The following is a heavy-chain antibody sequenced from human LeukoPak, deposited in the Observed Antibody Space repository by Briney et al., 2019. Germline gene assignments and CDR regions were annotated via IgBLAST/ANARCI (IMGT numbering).Heavy chain of an antibody. Sequence: GASVKVSCKASGYTFTGYYMHWVRQAPGQGLEWMGWINPNSGGTNYAQKFQGRVTMTRDTSISTAYMELSRLRSDDTAVYYCARDIFGVVTNRWRYYYMGVWGKGTTVTVSS. CDR1: GYTFTGYY. J-gene: IGHJ6*03. V-gene: IGHV1-2*02. CDR2: INPNSGGT. D-gene: IGHD3-3*01. CDR3: ARDIFGVVTNRWRYYYMGV.